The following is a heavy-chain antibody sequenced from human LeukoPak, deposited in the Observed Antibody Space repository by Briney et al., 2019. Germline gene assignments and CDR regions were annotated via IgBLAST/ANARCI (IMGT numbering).Heavy chain of an antibody. J-gene: IGHJ4*02. CDR3: AREGSSSSWAIDY. CDR1: GFTVSSNY. V-gene: IGHV3-66*01. Sequence: GGSLRLSCAASGFTVSSNYMSWVRQAPGKGLEWVSVIYSGGSTYYADSVKGRFTISRDNSKNTLYLQMNSLRAEDTAVYYCAREGSSSSWAIDYWGQGTLVTVSS. CDR2: IYSGGST. D-gene: IGHD6-13*01.